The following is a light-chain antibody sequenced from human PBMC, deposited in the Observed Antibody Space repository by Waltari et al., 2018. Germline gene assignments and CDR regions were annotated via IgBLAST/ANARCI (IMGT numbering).Light chain of an antibody. Sequence: HSPLPHPPSVSGSLGRSITSSSPGTSGDIEILNPFPGTHNHPAKFPNPKIDEVIKRPSGISDRFSGSKSGNTASLTISGLQAEDEADYYCSSNAAGSSYVVFGGGTRLTVL. CDR3: SSNAAGSSYVV. J-gene: IGLJ2*01. V-gene: IGLV2-23*02. CDR2: EVI. CDR1: SGDIEILNP.